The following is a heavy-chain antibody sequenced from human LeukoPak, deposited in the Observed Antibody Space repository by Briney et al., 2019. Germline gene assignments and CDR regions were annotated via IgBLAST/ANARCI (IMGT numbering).Heavy chain of an antibody. V-gene: IGHV4-61*02. CDR1: GGSISSGSYY. CDR2: IYTSGST. CDR3: ARDQHDYSNYDAFDP. J-gene: IGHJ5*02. Sequence: PSQTLSLTCTVSGGSISSGSYYWSWIRQPAGKGLEWIGRIYTSGSTNYNPSLKSRVTISVDTSKNQFSLKLSSVTAADTAVYYCARDQHDYSNYDAFDPWGQGTLVTVSS. D-gene: IGHD4-11*01.